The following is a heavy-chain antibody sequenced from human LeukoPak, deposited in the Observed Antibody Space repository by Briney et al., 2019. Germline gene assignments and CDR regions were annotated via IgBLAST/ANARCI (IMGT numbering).Heavy chain of an antibody. CDR1: GFTFSYYA. D-gene: IGHD6-19*01. J-gene: IGHJ4*02. V-gene: IGHV3-23*01. Sequence: PGRPLRLSCAASGFTFSYYAMSWVSQAPGKGLEWVSAISGSGGSTYYADSVKGRFTISRDNSKNTLFLQMNSLRAEDTALYYCAKIARGGLAGLFDYWGQGTLVTVSS. CDR3: AKIARGGLAGLFDY. CDR2: ISGSGGST.